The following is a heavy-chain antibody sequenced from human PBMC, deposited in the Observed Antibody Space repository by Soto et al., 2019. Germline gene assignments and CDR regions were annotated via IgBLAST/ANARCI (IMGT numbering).Heavy chain of an antibody. V-gene: IGHV4-34*01. Sequence: LEMLSLTCAVYGGSFSGYYWSWIRQPPGKGLEWIGEINHSGSTNYNPSLKSRVTISVDTSKNQFSLNLSSVTAADTAVYYCAGGRGRQQLVMSYYYGMDVWGQGTTVTVS. CDR3: AGGRGRQQLVMSYYYGMDV. D-gene: IGHD6-13*01. CDR2: INHSGST. CDR1: GGSFSGYY. J-gene: IGHJ6*02.